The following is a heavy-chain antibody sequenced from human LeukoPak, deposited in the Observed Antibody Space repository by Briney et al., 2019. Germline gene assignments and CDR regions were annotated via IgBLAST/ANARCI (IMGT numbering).Heavy chain of an antibody. V-gene: IGHV4-59*08. J-gene: IGHJ5*02. CDR2: IYYSGST. CDR1: DGSISSYY. Sequence: PSETLSLTCTVSDGSISSYYWSRIRQTPGKGLEWIGDIYYSGSTNYNPSLKSRVTISVDTSKNQFSLKLSSVTAADTAVYYCARHYMDDFNNYAWFDPWGQRTPVTVSS. D-gene: IGHD4-11*01. CDR3: ARHYMDDFNNYAWFDP.